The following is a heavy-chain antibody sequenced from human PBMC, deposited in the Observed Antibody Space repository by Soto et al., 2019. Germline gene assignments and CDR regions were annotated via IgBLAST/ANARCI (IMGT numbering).Heavy chain of an antibody. V-gene: IGHV3-7*03. CDR2: IKQDGSEK. J-gene: IGHJ6*02. Sequence: GGSLRLSCAASGLTFSSYWMSWVRQAPGKGLEWVANIKQDGSEKYYVDSVKGRFTISRDNAKNSLYLQMNSLRAEDTAVYYCARDSGVLGYCSSTSCLYYYYGMDVWGQGTTVTVSS. CDR1: GLTFSSYW. CDR3: ARDSGVLGYCSSTSCLYYYYGMDV. D-gene: IGHD2-2*01.